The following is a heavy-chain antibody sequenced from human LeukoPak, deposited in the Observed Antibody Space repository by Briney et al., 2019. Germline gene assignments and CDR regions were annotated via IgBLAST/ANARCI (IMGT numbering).Heavy chain of an antibody. V-gene: IGHV4-31*03. CDR3: ARFPRKFYGSSNWFDP. CDR2: ICYSGST. J-gene: IGHJ5*02. Sequence: SETLSLTCTASGGSISSGGYYWSWIRQHPGKGLEWIGYICYSGSTYYNPSPKSRVTISVDTSKNQFSLKLSSVTAADTAVYYCARFPRKFYGSSNWFDPWGQGTLVTVSS. D-gene: IGHD3-10*01. CDR1: GGSISSGGYY.